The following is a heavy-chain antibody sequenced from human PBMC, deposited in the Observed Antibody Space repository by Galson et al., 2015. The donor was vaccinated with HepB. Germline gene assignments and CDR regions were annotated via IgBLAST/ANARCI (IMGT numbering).Heavy chain of an antibody. J-gene: IGHJ3*02. V-gene: IGHV3-7*03. CDR2: IKQDGSEK. Sequence: SLRLSCAASGFTFSSYWMSWVRQAPGKGLEWVANIKQDGSEKYYVDSVKGRFTISRDNAKNSLYLQMNSLRAEDTAVYYCARGEPNYYDSSGYYWGGDAFDIWGQGTMVTVSS. D-gene: IGHD3-22*01. CDR1: GFTFSSYW. CDR3: ARGEPNYYDSSGYYWGGDAFDI.